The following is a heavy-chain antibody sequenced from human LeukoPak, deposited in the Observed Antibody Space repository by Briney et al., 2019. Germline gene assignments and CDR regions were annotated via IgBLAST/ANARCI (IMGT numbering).Heavy chain of an antibody. D-gene: IGHD1-7*01. V-gene: IGHV3-30*02. CDR3: AKRRGLELLYYYYMDV. CDR2: IRNDGSDK. Sequence: GGSLRLSCTASGFTLRTYDMHWVRQAPGKGLEWVAFIRNDGSDKYYADSVKGRFTISRDNSKNTLYLQMNSLRAEDTAVYYCAKRRGLELLYYYYMDVWGKGTTVTVSS. J-gene: IGHJ6*03. CDR1: GFTLRTYD.